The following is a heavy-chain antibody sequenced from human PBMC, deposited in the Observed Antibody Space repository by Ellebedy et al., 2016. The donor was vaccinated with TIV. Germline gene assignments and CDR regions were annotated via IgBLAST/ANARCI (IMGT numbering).Heavy chain of an antibody. CDR3: ARANGGTHLYFNL. CDR2: IYYSGST. J-gene: IGHJ2*01. Sequence: MPSETLSLTCSVSGGSISSYHWSWIRQPPGKGLEWIGHIYYSGSTNYNPSLKSRVSMSVDTSKNQFSLKLSSVTAADTAVYYCARANGGTHLYFNLWGRGTLVTVSS. CDR1: GGSISSYH. D-gene: IGHD2-8*01. V-gene: IGHV4-59*01.